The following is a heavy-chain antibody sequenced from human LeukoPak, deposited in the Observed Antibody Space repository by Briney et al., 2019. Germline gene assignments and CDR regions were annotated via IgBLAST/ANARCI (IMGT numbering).Heavy chain of an antibody. CDR1: GGSISSYY. D-gene: IGHD4-23*01. V-gene: IGHV4-4*07. J-gene: IGHJ4*02. Sequence: PSETLSLTCTVSGGSISSYYWSWIRQPAGKGLEWIGRIYTSGSTNYNPSLKSRVIMSVDTSKNQFSLKLSSVTAADTAVYYCATSGYGGIYYFDYWGQGTLVTVSS. CDR2: IYTSGST. CDR3: ATSGYGGIYYFDY.